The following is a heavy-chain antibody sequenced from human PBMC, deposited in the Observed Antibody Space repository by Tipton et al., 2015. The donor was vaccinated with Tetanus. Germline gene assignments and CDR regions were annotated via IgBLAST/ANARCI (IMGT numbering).Heavy chain of an antibody. CDR1: GGSISSSY. Sequence: TLSLTCTVSGGSISSSYWNWIRQPPGKGLEWIGYIFYSGSTNYNPSLKSRVTISVDTSKNQFSLKLGSVTAADTAVYYCARGGLLWFGDLTDTTYHYYYGMDVWGQGTTVTVSS. V-gene: IGHV4-59*01. CDR2: IFYSGST. D-gene: IGHD3-10*01. CDR3: ARGGLLWFGDLTDTTYHYYYGMDV. J-gene: IGHJ6*02.